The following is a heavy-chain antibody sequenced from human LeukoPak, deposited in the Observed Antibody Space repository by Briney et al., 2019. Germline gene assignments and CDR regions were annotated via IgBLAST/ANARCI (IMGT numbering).Heavy chain of an antibody. Sequence: SETLSLTCAVYGGSFSGYYWSWIRQPPGKGLEWIGEINHSGSTNYNPSLKSRVTISEDTSKNQFSLKLSSVTAADTAVYYCARAYCSGGSCYGAFDIWGQGTMVTVSS. D-gene: IGHD2-15*01. J-gene: IGHJ3*02. CDR2: INHSGST. CDR1: GGSFSGYY. CDR3: ARAYCSGGSCYGAFDI. V-gene: IGHV4-34*01.